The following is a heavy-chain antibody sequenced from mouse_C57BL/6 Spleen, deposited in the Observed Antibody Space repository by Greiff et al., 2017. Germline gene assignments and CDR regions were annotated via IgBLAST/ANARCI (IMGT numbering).Heavy chain of an antibody. Sequence: EVQRVESGGGLVQPGGSLKLSCAASGFTFSDYYMYWVRQTPEKRLEWVAYISNGGGSTYYPDTVKGRFTISRDNAKNTLYLQMSRPKSEDTAMYNCARHDSSGYFDNWGQGTTLTVAS. CDR1: GFTFSDYY. CDR3: ARHDSSGYFDN. CDR2: ISNGGGST. V-gene: IGHV5-12*01. D-gene: IGHD3-2*02. J-gene: IGHJ2*01.